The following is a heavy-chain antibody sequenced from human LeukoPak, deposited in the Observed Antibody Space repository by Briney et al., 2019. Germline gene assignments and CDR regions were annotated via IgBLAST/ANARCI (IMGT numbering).Heavy chain of an antibody. J-gene: IGHJ6*02. V-gene: IGHV4-59*01. CDR1: GGSLSSYY. CDR3: ARVEPPAYYYGMDV. CDR2: IYFSGST. Sequence: SETLSLTCTVSGGSLSSYYWSWIRQPPGKGQERIGHIYFSGSTNYNASLQSRVTISVDTSKNQFSLNLKSVTAADTAVYYCARVEPPAYYYGMDVWGQGTTVIVSS. D-gene: IGHD1-1*01.